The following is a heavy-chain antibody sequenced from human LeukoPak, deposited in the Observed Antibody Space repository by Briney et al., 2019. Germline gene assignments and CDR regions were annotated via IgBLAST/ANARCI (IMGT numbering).Heavy chain of an antibody. CDR3: ARVPAGVIGMKDAFDI. D-gene: IGHD3-16*02. CDR1: GFTFSSYS. V-gene: IGHV3-30*03. Sequence: GGSLRLSCAASGFTFSSYSMNWVRQAPGKGLEWVAVISYDGSNNYYADSVKGRFTISRHNAKNSLYLQMNSLRAEDTAVYYCARVPAGVIGMKDAFDIWGQGTMVTVSS. J-gene: IGHJ3*02. CDR2: ISYDGSNN.